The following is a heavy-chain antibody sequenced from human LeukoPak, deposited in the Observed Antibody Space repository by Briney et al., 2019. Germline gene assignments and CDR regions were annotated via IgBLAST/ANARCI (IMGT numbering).Heavy chain of an antibody. CDR1: GYTFTSYD. D-gene: IGHD2-2*01. J-gene: IGHJ6*03. CDR3: ARGSTSWYYYYMDV. Sequence: ASMKVSCKASGYTFTSYDINWVRQATGQGLEWMGWMNPNSGNTGYAQKFQGRVTITRNTSISTAYMELSSLRSEDTAVYYCARGSTSWYYYYMDVWGKGTTVTVSS. CDR2: MNPNSGNT. V-gene: IGHV1-8*03.